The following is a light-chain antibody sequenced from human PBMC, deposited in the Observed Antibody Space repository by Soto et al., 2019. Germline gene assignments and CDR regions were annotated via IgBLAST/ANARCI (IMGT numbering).Light chain of an antibody. V-gene: IGLV2-23*01. J-gene: IGLJ1*01. Sequence: LTQPASVTGSPGQSITISCTGTRSDVGSFNLVSWYQQHPGKAPKLMIYETDKRPSGVSNRFSGSKSGNTASLTISGLQAEDEADYYCCSYAGSSTYVFGAGTKVTVL. CDR1: RSDVGSFNL. CDR2: ETD. CDR3: CSYAGSSTYV.